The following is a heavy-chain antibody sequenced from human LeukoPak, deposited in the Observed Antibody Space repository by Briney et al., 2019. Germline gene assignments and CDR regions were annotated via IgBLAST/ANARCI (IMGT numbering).Heavy chain of an antibody. D-gene: IGHD5-24*01. CDR3: AREDDGYKEADYYYMDV. V-gene: IGHV4-39*07. Sequence: SETLSLTCTVSGGSISSSSYYWGWIRQPPGKGLEWIGSIYYSGSTYYNPSLKSRVTISVDTSKNQFSLKLSSVTAADTAVYYCAREDDGYKEADYYYMDVWGKGTTVTVSS. CDR2: IYYSGST. CDR1: GGSISSSSYY. J-gene: IGHJ6*03.